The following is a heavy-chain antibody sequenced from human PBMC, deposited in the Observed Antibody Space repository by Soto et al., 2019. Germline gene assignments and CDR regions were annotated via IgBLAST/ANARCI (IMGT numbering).Heavy chain of an antibody. CDR2: IYYSGST. J-gene: IGHJ5*02. CDR1: GGSISSGDYY. Sequence: SETQSLTCTVFGGSISSGDYYWIWIRQPPGKGLEWIGYIYYSGSTYYNPSLKRRVTISVDTSTNHFSLKLSSVTAADTAVYYCARGGRHIVVVPAAFWFDPWGQGTLVTVPS. V-gene: IGHV4-30-4*01. CDR3: ARGGRHIVVVPAAFWFDP. D-gene: IGHD2-2*01.